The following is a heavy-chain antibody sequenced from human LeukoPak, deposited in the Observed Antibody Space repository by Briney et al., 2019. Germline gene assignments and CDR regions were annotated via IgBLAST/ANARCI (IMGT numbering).Heavy chain of an antibody. D-gene: IGHD6-19*01. CDR3: ARAFRGSGWYGRALYDY. CDR2: IIPIFGTA. CDR1: GGTFSSYA. V-gene: IGHV1-69*05. J-gene: IGHJ4*02. Sequence: GSSVKVSCKASGGTFSSYASGWVRQAPGQGLEWMGGIIPIFGTANYAQKLQGRVTMTTDTSTSTAYMELRSLRSDDTAVYYCARAFRGSGWYGRALYDYWGQGTLVTVSS.